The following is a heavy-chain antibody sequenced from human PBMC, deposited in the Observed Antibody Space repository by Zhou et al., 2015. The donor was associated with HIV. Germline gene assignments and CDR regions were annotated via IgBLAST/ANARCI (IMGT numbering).Heavy chain of an antibody. D-gene: IGHD5-12*01. CDR2: INPSGGST. CDR1: GGTFSSYA. J-gene: IGHJ5*02. CDR3: ARDNQVAFDP. Sequence: QVQLVQSGAEVKKPGSSVKVSCKASGGTFSSYAISWVRQAPGQGLEWMGIINPSGGSTSYAQKFQGRVTMTRDTSTSTVYMELSSLRSEDTAVYYCARDNQVAFDPWGQGTLVTVSS. V-gene: IGHV1-46*01.